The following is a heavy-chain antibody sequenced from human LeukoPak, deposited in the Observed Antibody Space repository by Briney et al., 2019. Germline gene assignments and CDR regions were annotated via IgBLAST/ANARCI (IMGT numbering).Heavy chain of an antibody. Sequence: GGSLRLSCAASGFTFSSYATSWVRQAPGKGLEWVSAISGSGGSTYYADSVKGRFTISRDNSKNTLYLQMNSLRAEDTAVYYCAKSPSITMIVVVMLDYWGQGTLVTVSS. CDR2: ISGSGGST. D-gene: IGHD3-22*01. CDR3: AKSPSITMIVVVMLDY. V-gene: IGHV3-23*01. CDR1: GFTFSSYA. J-gene: IGHJ4*02.